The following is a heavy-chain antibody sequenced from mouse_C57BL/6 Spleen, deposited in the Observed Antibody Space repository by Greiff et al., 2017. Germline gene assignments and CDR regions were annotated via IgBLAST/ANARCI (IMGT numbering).Heavy chain of an antibody. D-gene: IGHD2-3*01. CDR2: IRSKSNNYAT. CDR1: GFSFNTYA. V-gene: IGHV10-1*01. J-gene: IGHJ2*01. CDR3: VRQDYDGYYGY. Sequence: DVQLVESGGGLVQPKGSLKLSCAASGFSFNTYAMNWVRQAPGKGLEWVARIRSKSNNYATYYADSVKDRFTISRDDSESMLYLQMNNLKTEDTAMYYCVRQDYDGYYGYWGQGTTLTVSS.